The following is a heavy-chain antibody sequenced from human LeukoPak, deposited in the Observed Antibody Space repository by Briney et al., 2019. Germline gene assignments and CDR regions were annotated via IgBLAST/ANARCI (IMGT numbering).Heavy chain of an antibody. CDR2: FNPTYSTP. J-gene: IGHJ3*02. CDR1: GYTSSNYC. D-gene: IGHD3-9*01. CDR3: SEDPRNILTGDFDDFDI. Sequence: GASMKLSCKASGYTSSNYCIHWLRQAPGQGFEWMGIFNPTYSTPIYAQTFEGRVTMTSDMSTSTFYMELSTLRSEDTAVYFCSEDPRNILTGDFDDFDIWGQGTMVLVSS. V-gene: IGHV1-46*01.